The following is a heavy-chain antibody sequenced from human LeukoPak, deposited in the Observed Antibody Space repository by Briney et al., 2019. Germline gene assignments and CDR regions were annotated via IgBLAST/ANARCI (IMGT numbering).Heavy chain of an antibody. J-gene: IGHJ4*02. D-gene: IGHD5-18*01. CDR3: ARDLGYGLDY. Sequence: SETLSLTCTVSGGSISSYYWSWIRQPPGKGLEWIGYTYYSGSTNYNPSLKSRVTISVDTSKNQFSLKLSSVTAADTAVYYCARDLGYGLDYWGQGTLVTVSS. CDR2: TYYSGST. CDR1: GGSISSYY. V-gene: IGHV4-59*01.